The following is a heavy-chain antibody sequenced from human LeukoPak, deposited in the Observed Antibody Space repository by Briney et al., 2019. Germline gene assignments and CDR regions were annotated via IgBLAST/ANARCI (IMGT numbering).Heavy chain of an antibody. CDR1: GFTFSSYG. Sequence: GGSLRLSCAASGFTFSSYGMHWVRQAPGKGLEWVAVIWYDGSNKYYADSVKGRFTISRDNSKNTLYLQMNSLRAEDTAVYYCARYRPPRGAYRYWGQGTLVTVSS. CDR3: ARYRPPRGAYRY. CDR2: IWYDGSNK. J-gene: IGHJ4*02. V-gene: IGHV3-33*01. D-gene: IGHD3-16*02.